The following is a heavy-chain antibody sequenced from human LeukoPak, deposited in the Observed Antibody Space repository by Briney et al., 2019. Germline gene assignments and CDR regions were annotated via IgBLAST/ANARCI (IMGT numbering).Heavy chain of an antibody. CDR3: ASLDDSSGYIGAFDI. CDR2: INHSGST. Sequence: SETLSLTCAVYGGSFRGYYWSWIRQPPGKGLEWIGEINHSGSTNYTPSLKSRVTISVDTSKTQFSLKLSSVTAADTAVYYCASLDDSSGYIGAFDIWGQGTMVTVSS. CDR1: GGSFRGYY. D-gene: IGHD3-22*01. J-gene: IGHJ3*02. V-gene: IGHV4-34*01.